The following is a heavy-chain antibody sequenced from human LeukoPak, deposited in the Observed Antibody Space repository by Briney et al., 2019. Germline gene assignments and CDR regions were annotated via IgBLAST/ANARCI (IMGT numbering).Heavy chain of an antibody. CDR3: ARDPTHYLRYGYFDY. D-gene: IGHD3-9*01. CDR1: GFIFSNSA. V-gene: IGHV3-21*01. J-gene: IGHJ4*02. CDR2: INNDGSYI. Sequence: GGSLRLSSAASGFIFSNSAINLVGQAPGYWLDSVSSINNDGSYIYYAGSVEGRFTISRDNAKNSLYLRLNSLRVEDTAVYYCARDPTHYLRYGYFDYWGQGTLVTVSS.